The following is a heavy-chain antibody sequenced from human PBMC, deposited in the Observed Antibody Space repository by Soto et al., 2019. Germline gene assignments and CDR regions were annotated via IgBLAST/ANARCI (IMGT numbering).Heavy chain of an antibody. CDR2: ISYDGSNK. J-gene: IGHJ6*02. Sequence: GGSLRLSCAASGFTFSSYGMRWVRQAPGKGLEWVAVISYDGSNKYYADSVKGRFTISRDNSKNTLYLQMNSLRAEDTAVYYCAKDRAIVVVTAIPHYYYYYGMDVWGQGTTVTVSS. D-gene: IGHD2-21*02. CDR3: AKDRAIVVVTAIPHYYYYYGMDV. V-gene: IGHV3-30*18. CDR1: GFTFSSYG.